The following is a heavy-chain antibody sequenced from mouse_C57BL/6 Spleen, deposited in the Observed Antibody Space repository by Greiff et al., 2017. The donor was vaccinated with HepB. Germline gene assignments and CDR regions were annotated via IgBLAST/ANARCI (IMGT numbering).Heavy chain of an antibody. D-gene: IGHD4-1*01. CDR2: IYPGSGST. V-gene: IGHV1-55*01. CDR1: GYTFTSYW. Sequence: QVQLQQPGAELVKPGASVKMSCKASGYTFTSYWITWVKQRPGQGLEWIGDIYPGSGSTNYNEKFKSKATLTVDTSSSTAYMQLSSLTSEDSAVYYCARDWDGETWFAYWGQGTLVTVSA. CDR3: ARDWDGETWFAY. J-gene: IGHJ3*01.